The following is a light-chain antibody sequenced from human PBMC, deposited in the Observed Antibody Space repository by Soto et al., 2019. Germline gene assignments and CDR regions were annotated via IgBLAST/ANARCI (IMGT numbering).Light chain of an antibody. V-gene: IGKV3-20*01. J-gene: IGKJ4*01. CDR3: QQYGSSPPLT. Sequence: EIVLTQSPGTLSLSPGERATLSCRASQSVTSSFLAWYQQKPGQAPRLLIHGASNRATGIPDRFSGSGSGTDFTLTISRLEPEDFTVYYCQQYGSSPPLTFGGGTKVDIK. CDR2: GAS. CDR1: QSVTSSF.